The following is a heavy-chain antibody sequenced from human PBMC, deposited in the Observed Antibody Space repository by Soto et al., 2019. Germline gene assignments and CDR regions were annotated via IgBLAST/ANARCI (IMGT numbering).Heavy chain of an antibody. CDR3: AGFKEGKIVGLRWLDP. V-gene: IGHV3-11*01. D-gene: IGHD2-15*01. CDR2: ISDTGRTI. CDR1: GVDFRGSY. Sequence: HLEESGGGLVEPGGSLRLTCVGSGVDFRGSYMNWIRQAPGKGLEWISYISDTGRTIHYADSVKGRFVISRDNSRESLYLQMNDLRADDTAIYYCAGFKEGKIVGLRWLDPWGQGTRVTFSS. J-gene: IGHJ5*02.